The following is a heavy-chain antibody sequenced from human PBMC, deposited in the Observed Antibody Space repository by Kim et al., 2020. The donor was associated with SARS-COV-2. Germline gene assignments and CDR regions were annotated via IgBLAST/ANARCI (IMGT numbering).Heavy chain of an antibody. Sequence: SETLSLTCAVYGGSFSGYYWSWIRQPPGKGLEWIGEINHSGSTNYNPSLKSRVTISVDTSKNQFSLKLSSVTAADTAVYYCARGRVAVEYYFDYWGQGTLVTVSS. D-gene: IGHD2-21*01. V-gene: IGHV4-34*01. CDR1: GGSFSGYY. J-gene: IGHJ4*02. CDR2: INHSGST. CDR3: ARGRVAVEYYFDY.